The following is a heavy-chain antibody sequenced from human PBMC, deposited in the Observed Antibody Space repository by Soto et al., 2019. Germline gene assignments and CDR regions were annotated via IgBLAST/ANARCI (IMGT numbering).Heavy chain of an antibody. CDR1: GVTFSSET. CDR2: IIPLFGTA. D-gene: IGHD3-10*01. V-gene: IGHV1-69*01. Sequence: QVQLVQSGADVKKPGSSVKVSCQASGVTFSSETLVWVRQAPGQGLEWVGGIIPLFGTASYSQKFPGRVTSSADESTSTVYMELSSLRSDDTAVYFCSTELGENPASPFDAWGQGTLVTVSS. CDR3: STELGENPASPFDA. J-gene: IGHJ4*02.